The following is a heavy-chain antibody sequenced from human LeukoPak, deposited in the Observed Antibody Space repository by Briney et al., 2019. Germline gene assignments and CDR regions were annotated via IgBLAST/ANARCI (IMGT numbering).Heavy chain of an antibody. CDR2: ISDNGGST. Sequence: PGGSLRLSCAASGFTFRSYAMSWVRQAPGKGLEWVSAISDNGGSTYYADSVKGRFTISRDNSKNTLYLEMNSLRAEDTAVYYCARTGRPESSPKVFDYWGQGTLVTVSS. CDR1: GFTFRSYA. D-gene: IGHD1/OR15-1a*01. CDR3: ARTGRPESSPKVFDY. J-gene: IGHJ4*02. V-gene: IGHV3-23*01.